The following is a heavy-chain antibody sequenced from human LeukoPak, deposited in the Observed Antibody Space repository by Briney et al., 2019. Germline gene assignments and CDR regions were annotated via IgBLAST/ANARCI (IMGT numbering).Heavy chain of an antibody. V-gene: IGHV4-34*01. Sequence: PSETLSLTCAVYGGSFSGYYWSWIRQPPGKGLEWIGEINHSGSTNYNPSLKSRVTISVDTSKNQFSLKLSSVTAADTAVYYCARATVVTSCFDYWGQGTLVTVSS. CDR3: ARATVVTSCFDY. CDR1: GGSFSGYY. D-gene: IGHD4-23*01. CDR2: INHSGST. J-gene: IGHJ4*02.